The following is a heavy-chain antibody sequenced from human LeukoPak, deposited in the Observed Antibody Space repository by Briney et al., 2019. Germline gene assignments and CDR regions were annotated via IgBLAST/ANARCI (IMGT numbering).Heavy chain of an antibody. CDR2: IYPGDSDT. CDR1: GYSFTSYW. D-gene: IGHD3-10*01. V-gene: IGHV5-51*01. CDR3: ARVLWFGELLTKVYYYYGMDV. J-gene: IGHJ6*02. Sequence: NAGESLKISCKGSGYSFTSYWIGWVRQMPGKGLEWMGIIYPGDSDTRYSPSFQGQVTISADKSISTAYLQWSSLKASDTAMYYCARVLWFGELLTKVYYYYGMDVRGQGTTVTVSS.